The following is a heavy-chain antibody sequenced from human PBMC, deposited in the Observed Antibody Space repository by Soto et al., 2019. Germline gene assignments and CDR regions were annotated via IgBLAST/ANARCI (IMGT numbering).Heavy chain of an antibody. CDR1: GGTFSSYA. Sequence: ASVKVSCKASGGTFSSYAISWVRQAPGQGLEWMGGFIPIFGTANYSQKFQGRVTITADKSPSTAYMELSSLRSEDTAVYYCARGIAAYYYYYGLAVWGPGTTVTVSS. CDR2: FIPIFGTA. J-gene: IGHJ6*01. CDR3: ARGIAAYYYYYGLAV. D-gene: IGHD6-13*01. V-gene: IGHV1-69*06.